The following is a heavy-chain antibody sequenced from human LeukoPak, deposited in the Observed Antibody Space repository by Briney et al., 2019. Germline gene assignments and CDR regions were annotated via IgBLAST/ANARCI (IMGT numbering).Heavy chain of an antibody. V-gene: IGHV3-30*04. J-gene: IGHJ3*01. CDR3: ARETLDALDL. Sequence: PGGSLRLFCTASGFNISGDAMHWVRQAPGKGLQWVANISFDGSYKYYADSVKGRFTISRDNSKNTLYLQMNSLRTDDTALFYCARETLDALDLWGPGTLVTVSS. CDR1: GFNISGDA. CDR2: ISFDGSYK.